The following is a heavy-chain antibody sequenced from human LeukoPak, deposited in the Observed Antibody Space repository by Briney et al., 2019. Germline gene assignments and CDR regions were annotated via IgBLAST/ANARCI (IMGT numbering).Heavy chain of an antibody. CDR1: GFTFSSYA. CDR3: ARGKELRYFDWLALGYYGMDV. V-gene: IGHV3-23*01. D-gene: IGHD3-9*01. CDR2: ISDSGVST. J-gene: IGHJ6*02. Sequence: QSGGSLRLSCAASGFTFSSYAMNWVRQAPGKGLEWVSGISDSGVSTYYADSVKGRFTISRDNSKNTLYLQMNSLRAEDTAVYYCARGKELRYFDWLALGYYGMDVWGQGTTVTVSS.